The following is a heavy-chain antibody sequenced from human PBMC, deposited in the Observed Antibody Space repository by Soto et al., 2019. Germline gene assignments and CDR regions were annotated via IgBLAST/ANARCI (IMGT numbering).Heavy chain of an antibody. CDR3: ARDGYIHSQGVFDS. J-gene: IGHJ4*02. V-gene: IGHV1-69*14. CDR2: ITPIFGRT. D-gene: IGHD5-18*01. Sequence: QFQLVQSGAEVKKPGSSVKVPCKASGGTFSFYSISWLRQAPGQGLEWMGGITPIFGRTNYAQKFQGRVIFIADKSTSIAYMELSSLRSEVTALYYCARDGYIHSQGVFDSWGQGTLVTVSS. CDR1: GGTFSFYS.